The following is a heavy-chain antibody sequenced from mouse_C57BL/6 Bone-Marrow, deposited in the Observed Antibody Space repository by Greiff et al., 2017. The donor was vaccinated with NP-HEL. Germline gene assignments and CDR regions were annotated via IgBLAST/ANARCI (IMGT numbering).Heavy chain of an antibody. CDR2: ISSGGSYT. CDR3: ARHETSPDY. D-gene: IGHD6-1*01. CDR1: GFTFSSYG. J-gene: IGHJ2*01. V-gene: IGHV5-6*01. Sequence: EVQLQESGGDLVKPGGSLKLSCAASGFTFSSYGMSWVRQTPDKRLEWVATISSGGSYTYYPDSVKGRFTISRDNAKNTLYLQMSSLKSEDTAMYYCARHETSPDYWGQGTTLTVSS.